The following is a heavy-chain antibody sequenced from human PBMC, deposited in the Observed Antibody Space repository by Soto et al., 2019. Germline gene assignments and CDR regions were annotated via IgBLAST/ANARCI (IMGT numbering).Heavy chain of an antibody. J-gene: IGHJ4*02. CDR1: GGSISNYY. CDR3: ARQKTGSSSWYDY. Sequence: QVQLQESGPGLVKPSETLSLTCTVSGGSISNYYWTWIRQPAGKGLEWIGRIYTSGSTNFNPFLKSRVTMSVDTSKNQFSLKLSSVTAADTAVYYCARQKTGSSSWYDYWGQGTLVTVSP. CDR2: IYTSGST. D-gene: IGHD6-13*01. V-gene: IGHV4-4*07.